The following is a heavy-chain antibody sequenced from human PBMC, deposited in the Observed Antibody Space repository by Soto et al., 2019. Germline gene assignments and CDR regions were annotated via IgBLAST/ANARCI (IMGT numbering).Heavy chain of an antibody. CDR1: GFIFSSYA. CDR2: ISYDGSNK. Sequence: QVQLVESGGGVVQPGRSLRLSCAASGFIFSSYAMHWVRQGPGKGPEWVAVISYDGSNKYYADSVKGRFTISRDNSKNTLYLQMNSLRAEDTAVYYCARVLLPDYNDSSGPMYYWGQGTLVTVSS. J-gene: IGHJ4*02. V-gene: IGHV3-30*04. CDR3: ARVLLPDYNDSSGPMYY. D-gene: IGHD3-22*01.